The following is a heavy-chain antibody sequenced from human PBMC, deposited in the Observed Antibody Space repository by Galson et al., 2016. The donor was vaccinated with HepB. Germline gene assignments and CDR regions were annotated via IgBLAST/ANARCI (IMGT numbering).Heavy chain of an antibody. V-gene: IGHV1-18*01. CDR1: GYTFTSYG. Sequence: SVKVSCKASGYTFTSYGISWVRQAPGQGLEWMGWISGYNGHTNYAQKFQGRVTMTTDTSTTTAYMELRSLTFDDTAVYYCERDHLAYCGGECFFDFWGQGTLVTVSS. D-gene: IGHD2-21*01. CDR2: ISGYNGHT. CDR3: ERDHLAYCGGECFFDF. J-gene: IGHJ4*02.